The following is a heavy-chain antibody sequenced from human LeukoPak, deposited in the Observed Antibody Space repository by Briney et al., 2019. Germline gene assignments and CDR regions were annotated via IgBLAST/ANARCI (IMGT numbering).Heavy chain of an antibody. CDR3: AKNPEYSSSSYYFDY. CDR1: GFTFSSYA. J-gene: IGHJ4*02. D-gene: IGHD6-6*01. V-gene: IGHV3-23*01. Sequence: GGSLRLSCAASGFTFSSYAMSWVRQAPGKGLEWVSAISSSGGSTYYADSVKGRFTISRDNSKNTLYLQMNSLRAEDTAVYYCAKNPEYSSSSYYFDYWGQGTLVTVSS. CDR2: ISSSGGST.